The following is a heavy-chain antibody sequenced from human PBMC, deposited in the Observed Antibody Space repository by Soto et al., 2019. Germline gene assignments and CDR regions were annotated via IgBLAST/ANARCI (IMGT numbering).Heavy chain of an antibody. CDR3: AREGSVSSSDYYAYYYGMDV. V-gene: IGHV3-48*03. D-gene: IGHD3-10*01. J-gene: IGHJ6*02. Sequence: SLRLSFAASGFTFSNYDINWVRQAPGKGPEWISHISSSGGIIYYADSVKGRFTISRDNAKNSLYLQMNSLRGEDTAVYYCAREGSVSSSDYYAYYYGMDVWGQGTTVTAP. CDR2: ISSSGGII. CDR1: GFTFSNYD.